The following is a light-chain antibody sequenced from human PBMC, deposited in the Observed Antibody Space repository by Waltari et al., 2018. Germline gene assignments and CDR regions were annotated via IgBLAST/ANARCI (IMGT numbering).Light chain of an antibody. CDR3: ATWDDSLRMV. Sequence: QSVLSQPPSASRTPGQRAPITSSGSSSNTGPHNVSWYQQLPGTAPKLLTYSNNQRPSGVPDRFSGSKSGTSASLAMNGLRSEDEADYYCATWDDSLRMVFGGGTELTVL. CDR2: SNN. CDR1: SSNTGPHN. J-gene: IGLJ3*02. V-gene: IGLV1-47*01.